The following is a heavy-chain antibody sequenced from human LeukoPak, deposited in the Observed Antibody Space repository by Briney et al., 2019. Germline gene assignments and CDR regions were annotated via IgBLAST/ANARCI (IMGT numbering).Heavy chain of an antibody. CDR1: GYTFTSYG. J-gene: IGHJ3*02. CDR2: ISAYNGNT. CDR3: ASQGPALGYCSSTSCYAGAFDI. D-gene: IGHD2-2*01. Sequence: ASVKVSCKASGYTFTSYGISWVRHAPGQGLEWMGWISAYNGNTNYAQKLQGRVTMTTDTSTSTAYMELRSLRSDDTAVYYCASQGPALGYCSSTSCYAGAFDIWGQGTMVTVSS. V-gene: IGHV1-18*01.